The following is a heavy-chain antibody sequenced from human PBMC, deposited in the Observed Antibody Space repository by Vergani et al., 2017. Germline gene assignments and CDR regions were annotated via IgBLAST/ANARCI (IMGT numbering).Heavy chain of an antibody. J-gene: IGHJ4*02. Sequence: EVQLVESGGGLVQPGGSLKLSCAASGFTFSGSAMHWVRQASGKGLEWVGRIRSKANSYATAYAASVKGRFTISRDDSKNTAYLQMNSLKTEDTAVYYCTRHSSSWGNVRGYWGQGTLVTVSS. CDR2: IRSKANSYAT. D-gene: IGHD6-13*01. CDR1: GFTFSGSA. CDR3: TRHSSSWGNVRGY. V-gene: IGHV3-73*01.